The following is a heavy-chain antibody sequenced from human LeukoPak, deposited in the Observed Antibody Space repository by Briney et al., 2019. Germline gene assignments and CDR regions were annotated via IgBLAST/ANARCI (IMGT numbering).Heavy chain of an antibody. Sequence: GGSLRLSCAASGFTFSTYSMNWVRQAPGKGLEGVSIISGDGATTDYADSVKGRFTISRDNSKNTLYLQMNSLRVEDTAVYYCAKKNLAAAGPNYFDYWGQGTLVTVSS. CDR2: ISGDGATT. J-gene: IGHJ4*02. V-gene: IGHV3-23*01. CDR1: GFTFSTYS. CDR3: AKKNLAAAGPNYFDY. D-gene: IGHD6-13*01.